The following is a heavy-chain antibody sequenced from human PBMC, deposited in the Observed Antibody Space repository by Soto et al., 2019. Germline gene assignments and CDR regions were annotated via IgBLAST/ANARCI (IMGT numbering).Heavy chain of an antibody. D-gene: IGHD6-13*01. CDR1: GGSFSGYY. V-gene: IGHV4-34*01. CDR3: ARAPFRAPYSSSWYSTYYFDY. CDR2: INHSGST. Sequence: ETLSLTCAVYGGSFSGYYWSWIRQPPGKGLEWIGEINHSGSTNYNPSLKSRVTISVDTSKNQFSLKLSSVTAADTAVYYCARAPFRAPYSSSWYSTYYFDYWGQGTLVTVSS. J-gene: IGHJ4*02.